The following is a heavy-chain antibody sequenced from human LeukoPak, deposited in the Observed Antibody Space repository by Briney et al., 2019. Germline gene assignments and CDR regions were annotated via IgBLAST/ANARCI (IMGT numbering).Heavy chain of an antibody. Sequence: ASVKVSCKAFGYTFSGYYLHWVRQAPGQGLEWMGRINPNSGDTNCAQKFQGRVTMTRDTSISTAYMELSRLRSDDTAVYYCAKENYDVLTGYYQTNFDYWGQGTLVTVSS. CDR3: AKENYDVLTGYYQTNFDY. D-gene: IGHD3-9*01. CDR2: INPNSGDT. V-gene: IGHV1-2*06. CDR1: GYTFSGYY. J-gene: IGHJ4*02.